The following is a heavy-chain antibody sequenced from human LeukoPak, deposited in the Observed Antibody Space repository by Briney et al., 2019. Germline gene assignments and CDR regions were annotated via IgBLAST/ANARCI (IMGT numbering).Heavy chain of an antibody. V-gene: IGHV4-59*08. J-gene: IGHJ6*02. CDR1: GGSISSYY. CDR2: IYYSGST. D-gene: IGHD5-18*01. CDR3: ARVDTAMVTDRGGRYYYYGMDV. Sequence: SETLSLTCTVSGGSISSYYWSWIRQPPGKGLEWIGYIYYSGSTNYNPSLKSRVTISVDTSKNQFSLKLSSVTAADTAVYYCARVDTAMVTDRGGRYYYYGMDVWGQGTTVTVSS.